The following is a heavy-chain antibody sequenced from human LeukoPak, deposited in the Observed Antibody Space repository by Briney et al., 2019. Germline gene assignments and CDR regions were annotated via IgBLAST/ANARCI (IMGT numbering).Heavy chain of an antibody. CDR3: ARNLIPEQLVLNF. J-gene: IGHJ4*02. D-gene: IGHD6-13*01. CDR2: IYYTGST. Sequence: PSETLSLTCTVSGGSITSYYWNWIRQPPGKGPEWIGYIYYTGSTNYNPSLKSRVTMSVDTSKSQFSLNLRSVTPEDTAVYYCARNLIPEQLVLNFWGQGTLVTVSS. CDR1: GGSITSYY. V-gene: IGHV4-59*01.